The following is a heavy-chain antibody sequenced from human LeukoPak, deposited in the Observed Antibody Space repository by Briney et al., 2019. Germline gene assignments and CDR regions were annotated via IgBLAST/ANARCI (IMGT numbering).Heavy chain of an antibody. CDR1: GYTFTSYA. Sequence: GASVRVSCKASGYTFTSYAMHWVRQAPGQRLEWMGWINTGNGNTKYSQKFQGRVTITRDTSASTAYLELTSLRSEDTAVYYCARFSGAFDIWGQGTMVTVSS. J-gene: IGHJ3*02. D-gene: IGHD1-26*01. V-gene: IGHV1-3*04. CDR2: INTGNGNT. CDR3: ARFSGAFDI.